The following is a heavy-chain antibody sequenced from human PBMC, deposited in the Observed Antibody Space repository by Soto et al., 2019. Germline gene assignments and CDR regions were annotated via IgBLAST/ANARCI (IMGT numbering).Heavy chain of an antibody. V-gene: IGHV4-31*03. D-gene: IGHD3-22*01. CDR1: GGSISSGGYY. J-gene: IGHJ6*02. CDR2: IYYSGST. Sequence: PSDTLSLTCTVSGGSISSGGYYWSWIRQHPGKGLEWIGYIYYSGSTYYNPSLKSRVTISVDTSKNQFSLKLSSVTAADTAVYYCARDTYDGCMDVWGQGTTVTVSS. CDR3: ARDTYDGCMDV.